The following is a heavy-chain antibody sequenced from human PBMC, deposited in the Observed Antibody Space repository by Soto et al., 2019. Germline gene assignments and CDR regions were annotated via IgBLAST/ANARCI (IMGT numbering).Heavy chain of an antibody. Sequence: GGSLRLSCAASGFTVSSNYMSWVRQAPGKGLEWVSVIYSGGSTYYADSVKGRFTISRDNSKNTLYLQMNSLRAEDTAVYYCARGAGYRRQTLDYWDQGTLVTVSS. CDR1: GFTVSSNY. V-gene: IGHV3-66*01. CDR3: ARGAGYRRQTLDY. J-gene: IGHJ4*02. D-gene: IGHD3-9*01. CDR2: IYSGGST.